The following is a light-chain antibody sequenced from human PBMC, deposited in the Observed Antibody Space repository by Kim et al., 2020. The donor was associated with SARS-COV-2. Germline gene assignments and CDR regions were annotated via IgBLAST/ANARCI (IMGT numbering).Light chain of an antibody. J-gene: IGKJ2*01. CDR3: QQYYSYLYT. CDR2: KAS. V-gene: IGKV1-5*03. Sequence: DIQMTQSPSTLSASVGDRVTITCRASQSLTSWLAWYQQKPGKAPKLLIYKASTLESGVPSRFSGSGSGTEFTLTISSLQPDDFATYYCQQYYSYLYTFGQGTKLEI. CDR1: QSLTSW.